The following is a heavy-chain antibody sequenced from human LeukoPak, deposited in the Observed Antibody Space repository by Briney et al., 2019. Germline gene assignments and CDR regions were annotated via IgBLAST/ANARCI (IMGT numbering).Heavy chain of an antibody. V-gene: IGHV3-9*01. D-gene: IGHD6-19*01. CDR1: GFTFDDYA. CDR3: AKGVGAVAGYFDY. Sequence: GGSLRLSCAASGFTFDDYAMPWVRQAPGKGLEWVSGISWNSGSIGYADSVKGRFTISRDNAKNSLYLQMNSLRAEDTALYYCAKGVGAVAGYFDYWGQGTLVTVSS. CDR2: ISWNSGSI. J-gene: IGHJ4*02.